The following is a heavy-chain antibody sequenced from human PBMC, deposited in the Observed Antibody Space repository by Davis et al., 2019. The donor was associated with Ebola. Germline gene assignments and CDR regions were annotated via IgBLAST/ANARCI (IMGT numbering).Heavy chain of an antibody. CDR3: AASAGTVGKFDF. Sequence: SVKVSCKASGFTFSSSGMQWVRQARGQRLEWIGGIVVGSGNTNYAQKFRERLTMTRDMSTSTAYIELSSLRFEDTAVYYCAASAGTVGKFDFWGQGTLVTVSS. V-gene: IGHV1-58*02. CDR1: GFTFSSSG. D-gene: IGHD1-14*01. CDR2: IVVGSGNT. J-gene: IGHJ4*02.